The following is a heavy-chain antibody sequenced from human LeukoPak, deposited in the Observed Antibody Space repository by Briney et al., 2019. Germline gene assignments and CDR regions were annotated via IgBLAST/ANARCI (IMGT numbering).Heavy chain of an antibody. V-gene: IGHV5-51*01. Sequence: KNGESLKISCKGSGYSFTSYWIGWVRQMPGKGLEWMGIIYPGDSDTRYSPSFQGQVTISADKSISTAYLQWSSLKASDTAMYYCARTYCGGDCYSNWFDPWGQGTLVTVSS. CDR3: ARTYCGGDCYSNWFDP. D-gene: IGHD2-21*02. CDR1: GYSFTSYW. CDR2: IYPGDSDT. J-gene: IGHJ5*02.